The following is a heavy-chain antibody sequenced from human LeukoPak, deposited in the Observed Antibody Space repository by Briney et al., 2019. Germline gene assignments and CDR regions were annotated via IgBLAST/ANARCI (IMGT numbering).Heavy chain of an antibody. D-gene: IGHD6-13*01. CDR2: INHSGST. Sequence: SETLSLTCAVYGGSFSGYYWSWIRQSPGKGLEWIGEINHSGSTNYNPSLKSRVSISVDTSKNQFSLKVSSVTAADTAVYYCARGRPGEAPAGTVPLGPWGQGTLVTVSS. CDR3: ARGRPGEAPAGTVPLGP. CDR1: GGSFSGYY. V-gene: IGHV4-34*01. J-gene: IGHJ5*02.